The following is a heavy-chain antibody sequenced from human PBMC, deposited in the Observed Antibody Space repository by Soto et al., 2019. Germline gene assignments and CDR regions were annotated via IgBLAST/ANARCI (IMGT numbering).Heavy chain of an antibody. CDR3: ARGYSSSWYSMDV. Sequence: ESGGGLVKPGGSLRLSCAASGFTFSDYYMSWIRQAPGKGLEWVSYISSSSSYTNYADSVKGRFTISRDNAKNSLYLQMNSLRAEDTAVYYCARGYSSSWYSMDVWGQGTTVTVSS. CDR2: ISSSSSYT. CDR1: GFTFSDYY. V-gene: IGHV3-11*06. J-gene: IGHJ6*03. D-gene: IGHD6-13*01.